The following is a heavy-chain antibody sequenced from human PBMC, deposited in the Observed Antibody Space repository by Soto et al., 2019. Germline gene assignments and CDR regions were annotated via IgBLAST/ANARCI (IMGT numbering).Heavy chain of an antibody. J-gene: IGHJ5*01. D-gene: IGHD2-15*01. Sequence: PRLSCAASGFTFSSYAMHWVRQAPGKGLEWVAVISYDGSNKYYADSVKGRFTISRDNSKNTLYLQMNSLRAEDTAVYYCAREIVASVDSWGYGTLVTVSS. CDR2: ISYDGSNK. CDR3: AREIVASVDS. V-gene: IGHV3-30-3*01. CDR1: GFTFSSYA.